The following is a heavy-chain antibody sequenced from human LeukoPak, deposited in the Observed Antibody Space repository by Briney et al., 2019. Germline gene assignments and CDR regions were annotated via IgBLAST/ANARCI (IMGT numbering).Heavy chain of an antibody. Sequence: GGSLRLSCAASGFTFSNYGLHWVRQAPGKGLEWVTFIGYDGSDKYYADSVKGRFTISRDNSKNTLYLQMNSLRAEDTAVYYCAKDLGLYGFWSGYHSWGPGILVTVSS. CDR3: AKDLGLYGFWSGYHS. CDR1: GFTFSNYG. D-gene: IGHD3/OR15-3a*01. V-gene: IGHV3-30*02. J-gene: IGHJ4*02. CDR2: IGYDGSDK.